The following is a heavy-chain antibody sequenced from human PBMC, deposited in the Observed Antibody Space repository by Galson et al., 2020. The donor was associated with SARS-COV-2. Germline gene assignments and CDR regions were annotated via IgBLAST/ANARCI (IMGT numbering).Heavy chain of an antibody. Sequence: SETLSLTCTVSGGSISSSSYYWGWIRQPPGKGLEWIGSIYYSGSTYYNPSLKSRVTISVDTSKNQFSLKLSSVTAADTAVYYCASEVQGGIEFDYWGQGTLVTVSS. CDR1: GGSISSSSYY. CDR2: IYYSGST. D-gene: IGHD1-1*01. CDR3: ASEVQGGIEFDY. J-gene: IGHJ4*02. V-gene: IGHV4-39*01.